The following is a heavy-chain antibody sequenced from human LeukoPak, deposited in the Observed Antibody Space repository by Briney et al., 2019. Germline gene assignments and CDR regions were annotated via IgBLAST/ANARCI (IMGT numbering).Heavy chain of an antibody. Sequence: GVTLSLTCASSGFTISSYDMYWGRQAPGRGLELVIVISYDGSNKYYTDSVKGRITISRDNSKNTLYLQMSSLRDETAAVYYWAGDVEMATTYYYYGMDVWGQGTTVTVSS. CDR1: GFTISSYD. V-gene: IGHV3-30-3*01. J-gene: IGHJ6*02. CDR2: ISYDGSNK. CDR3: AGDVEMATTYYYYGMDV. D-gene: IGHD5-24*01.